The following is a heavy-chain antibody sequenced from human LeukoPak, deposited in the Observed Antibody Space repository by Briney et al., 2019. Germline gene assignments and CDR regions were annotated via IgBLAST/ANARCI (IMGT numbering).Heavy chain of an antibody. J-gene: IGHJ4*02. Sequence: SVKVSCKVSEGTFSSYAISWVRQAPGQGLEWMGRIIPIFGTANYAQKFQGRVTITTDESTSTAYMELSSLRSEDTAVYYCARGPLGRRGYSGYVTFDYWGQGTLVTVSS. CDR3: ARGPLGRRGYSGYVTFDY. V-gene: IGHV1-69*05. CDR2: IIPIFGTA. D-gene: IGHD5-12*01. CDR1: EGTFSSYA.